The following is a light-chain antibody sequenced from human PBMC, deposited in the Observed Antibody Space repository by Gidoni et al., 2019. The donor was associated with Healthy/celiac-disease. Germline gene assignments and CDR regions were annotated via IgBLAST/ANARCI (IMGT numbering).Light chain of an antibody. Sequence: EIVMTQSPATVSVSPGERATLSCRASQSVSSNLAWYQQKPGQAPRLLIYGASTRATGIPARFSGSGSGTEFTLTISSLQSEDFAVYYCQQYNNWPWTFGQXTKVEIK. CDR1: QSVSSN. V-gene: IGKV3-15*01. CDR3: QQYNNWPWT. J-gene: IGKJ1*01. CDR2: GAS.